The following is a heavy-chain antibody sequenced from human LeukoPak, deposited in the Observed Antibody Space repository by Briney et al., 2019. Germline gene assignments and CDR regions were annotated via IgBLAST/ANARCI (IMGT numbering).Heavy chain of an antibody. CDR1: GFTFSSHA. CDR3: SKTSIVGPTAIDY. V-gene: IGHV3-23*01. J-gene: IGHJ4*02. D-gene: IGHD1-26*01. Sequence: GGSLRLSCAASGFTFSSHAMSWVRQAPGKGLEWVSAISTSGGTTDYADSVKGRFTISRDNSKSTLYLQLNSLRAEDTAVYYCSKTSIVGPTAIDYWGQGTLVTVSS. CDR2: ISTSGGTT.